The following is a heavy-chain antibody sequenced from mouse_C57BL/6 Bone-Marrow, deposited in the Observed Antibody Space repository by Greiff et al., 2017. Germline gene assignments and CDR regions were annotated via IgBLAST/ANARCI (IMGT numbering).Heavy chain of an antibody. CDR2: IHPNSGST. J-gene: IGHJ4*01. Sequence: QFQLQQPGAELVKPGASVKLSCKASGYTFPSYWMHWLKQRPGQGLEWIGMIHPNSGSTNYNEKFKSNATLTVDKSSSTAYMQLSSLTSEDSAVYYCARGGYYAMDYWGQGTSVTVSS. CDR1: GYTFPSYW. CDR3: ARGGYYAMDY. V-gene: IGHV1-64*01.